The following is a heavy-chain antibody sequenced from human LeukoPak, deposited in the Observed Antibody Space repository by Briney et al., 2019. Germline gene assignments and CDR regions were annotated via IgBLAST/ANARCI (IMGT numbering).Heavy chain of an antibody. D-gene: IGHD3-10*01. J-gene: IGHJ6*03. CDR1: GFTFSSYS. CDR2: ISSSSSYI. Sequence: GGSLRLSCAASGFTFSSYSMNWVRQAPGKGLEWVSSISSSSSYIYYADSVKGRFTISRDNAKNSLYLQMNSLRAEDTAVCYCAREGHMVRGVILLYYYYMDVWGKGTTVTVSS. CDR3: AREGHMVRGVILLYYYYMDV. V-gene: IGHV3-21*01.